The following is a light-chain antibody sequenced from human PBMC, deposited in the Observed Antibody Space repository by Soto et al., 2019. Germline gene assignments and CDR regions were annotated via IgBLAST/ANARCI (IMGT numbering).Light chain of an antibody. CDR3: SSYTTSSTLGVL. V-gene: IGLV2-14*01. CDR2: EVS. CDR1: SSDVGGSNY. Sequence: QSVLIQPASVSGSPGQSITISCTGTSSDVGGSNYVSWYQHYPHRAPKLLIYEVSYRPSGVSNRFSGSKSGDTASLTISGLQAEDEADYFCSSYTTSSTLGVLFGGGTK. J-gene: IGLJ3*02.